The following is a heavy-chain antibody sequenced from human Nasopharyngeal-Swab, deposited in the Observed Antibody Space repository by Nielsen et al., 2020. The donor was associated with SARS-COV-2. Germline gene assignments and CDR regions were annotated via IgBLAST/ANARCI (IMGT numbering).Heavy chain of an antibody. CDR3: STLELFWELDY. D-gene: IGHD1-7*01. CDR2: IKSTILGGTA. Sequence: GESLKISCAASGFTFANAWMSWVRQAPGKGLEWVGRIKSTILGGTAEYSSPVKGRFTISRDDSKNTLFLQMDNLKTEDTAVYYCSTLELFWELDYWGQGTLVTVSS. CDR1: GFTFANAW. V-gene: IGHV3-15*01. J-gene: IGHJ4*02.